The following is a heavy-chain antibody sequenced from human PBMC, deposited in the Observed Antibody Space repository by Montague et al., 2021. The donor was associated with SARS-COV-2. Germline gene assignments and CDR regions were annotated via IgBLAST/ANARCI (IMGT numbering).Heavy chain of an antibody. CDR3: ARVRYYGSGTSLGIGV. J-gene: IGHJ6*02. CDR1: GGSFRSYY. Sequence: SETLSLTCAVYGGSFRSYYWSWIRQAPGTGLEWICEIHHSGSTNYNPSLKSRVTISVDTSKNQFSLKLSSVTAADTAVYYCARVRYYGSGTSLGIGVWGQGTTVTVSS. V-gene: IGHV4-34*01. CDR2: IHHSGST. D-gene: IGHD3-10*01.